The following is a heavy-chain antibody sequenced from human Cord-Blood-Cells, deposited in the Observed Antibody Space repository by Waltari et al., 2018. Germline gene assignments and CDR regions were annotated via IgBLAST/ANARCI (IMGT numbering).Heavy chain of an antibody. D-gene: IGHD1-1*01. CDR1: GFSRRKERRG. CDR2: IFSNDEK. V-gene: IGHV2-26*01. J-gene: IGHJ6*03. Sequence: QVTLKESGPVLVKPTETLTLTCTVSGFSRRKERRGVRGSRQPPGKALEWLAHIFSNDEKSYSTSLKSRLTISKDTSKSQVVLTMTNMDPVDTATYYCARPDWNYYYMDVWGKGTTVTVSS. CDR3: ARPDWNYYYMDV.